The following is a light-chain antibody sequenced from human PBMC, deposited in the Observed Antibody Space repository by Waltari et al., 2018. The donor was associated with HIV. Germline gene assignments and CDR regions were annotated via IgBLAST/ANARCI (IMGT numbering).Light chain of an antibody. V-gene: IGLV1-47*01. CDR2: RNN. CDR1: SSNFGNTY. J-gene: IGLJ1*01. CDR3: AVWDDSLRGSV. Sequence: QSVLTQPPSVSGTPGQRVSIHCSGSSSNFGNTYVSCYQQLPRTAPKLLIHRNNQRPSGVPYRFSGSKSGTSASLAISGLRSEDEADYYCAVWDDSLRGSVFGTGTEVTVL.